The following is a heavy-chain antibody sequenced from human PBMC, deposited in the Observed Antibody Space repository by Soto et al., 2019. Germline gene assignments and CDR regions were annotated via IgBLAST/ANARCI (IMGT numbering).Heavy chain of an antibody. CDR2: FYYSGSA. J-gene: IGHJ4*02. D-gene: IGHD1-26*01. Sequence: SLTCTVSGDFISSTSSYCGWIRQPPGKGLEWIGSFYYSGSANYNPSLKSRVTISVHTSNSQFSLELSSVTAADTAVYYCARGLLTGSQYSGGWYYFDSWGQGTQVTVSS. V-gene: IGHV4-39*07. CDR1: GDFISSTSSY. CDR3: ARGLLTGSQYSGGWYYFDS.